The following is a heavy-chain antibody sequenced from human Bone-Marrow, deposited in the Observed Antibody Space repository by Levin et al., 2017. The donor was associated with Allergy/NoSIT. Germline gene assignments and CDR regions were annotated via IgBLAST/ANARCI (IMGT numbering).Heavy chain of an antibody. CDR1: GFTFSSYW. Sequence: GESLKISCAASGFTFSSYWMSWVRQAPGKGLEWVANIKQDGSEKYYVDSVKGRFTISRDNAKNSLYLQMNSLRAEDTAVYYCARGTYSSSWYYFDYWGQGTLVTVSS. D-gene: IGHD6-13*01. J-gene: IGHJ4*02. CDR2: IKQDGSEK. CDR3: ARGTYSSSWYYFDY. V-gene: IGHV3-7*04.